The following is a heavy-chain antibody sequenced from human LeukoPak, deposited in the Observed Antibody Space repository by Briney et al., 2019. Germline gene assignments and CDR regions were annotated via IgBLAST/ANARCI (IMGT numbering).Heavy chain of an antibody. J-gene: IGHJ4*02. CDR2: ISSSSSYI. V-gene: IGHV3-21*01. D-gene: IGHD2-2*01. CDR1: GFTFSSYS. CDR3: AREAEGYCSSTSCYDDFDY. Sequence: GRSLRLSCAASGFTFSSYSMNWVRQAPGKGLEWVSSISSSSSYIYYADSVKGRFTISRDNAKNSLYLQMNSLRAEDTAVYYCAREAEGYCSSTSCYDDFDYWGQGTLVTVSS.